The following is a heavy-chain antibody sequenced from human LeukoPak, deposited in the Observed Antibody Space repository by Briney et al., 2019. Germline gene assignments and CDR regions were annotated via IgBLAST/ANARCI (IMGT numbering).Heavy chain of an antibody. CDR1: GYTFTSSD. D-gene: IGHD1-1*01. V-gene: IGHV1-8*01. J-gene: IGHJ6*02. CDR3: ARRNEKYYFGMDV. CDR2: MNPNSGNT. Sequence: GASVKVSCKPSGYTFTSSDINWVRQATGQGLEWMGWMNPNSGNTGYAQKFQGRFTMTRDTSISTAYMELSSLTSEDTAVYSCARRNEKYYFGMDVWGQGTTVTVSS.